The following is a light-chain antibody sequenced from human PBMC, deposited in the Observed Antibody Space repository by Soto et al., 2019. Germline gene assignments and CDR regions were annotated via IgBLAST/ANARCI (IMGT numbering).Light chain of an antibody. J-gene: IGKJ3*01. CDR3: QHYSNWPPT. CDR1: ESVHRN. V-gene: IGKV3-15*01. Sequence: EMVMTQSPATLSVSPGERVTLSCRASESVHRNLAWYQQKPGQGPSLLIYYASTRATGVPDRFTGSGSGTEFTLTRSSLQSEDFGLYHCQHYSNWPPTFGPGTKVESK. CDR2: YAS.